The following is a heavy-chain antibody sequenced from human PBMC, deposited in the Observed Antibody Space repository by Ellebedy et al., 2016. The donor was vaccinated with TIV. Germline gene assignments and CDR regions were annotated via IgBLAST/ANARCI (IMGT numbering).Heavy chain of an antibody. CDR1: GFTFSSYG. CDR3: AKWLLGY. J-gene: IGHJ4*02. V-gene: IGHV3-30*18. D-gene: IGHD3-22*01. Sequence: GESLKISCAASGFTFSSYGMPSIRQAPGKGLEWVAVISYDGSNKYYADSVKGRFTISRDNSKNTLYLQMNSLRAEDTAVYYCAKWLLGYWGQGTLVTVSS. CDR2: ISYDGSNK.